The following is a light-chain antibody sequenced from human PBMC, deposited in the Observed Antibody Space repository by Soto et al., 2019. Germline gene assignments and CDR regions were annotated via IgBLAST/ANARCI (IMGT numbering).Light chain of an antibody. CDR1: QDINTY. CDR3: QQYDSLWT. Sequence: DIQMTQSPSTLSASIGDRFTITCRASQDINTYLAWYQHKPGKAPKVLIYGASSLESGFPSRFSGSGSGTEFTLTISSLQPDDSATYYCQQYDSLWTFGQGTKVDIK. J-gene: IGKJ1*01. V-gene: IGKV1-5*01. CDR2: GAS.